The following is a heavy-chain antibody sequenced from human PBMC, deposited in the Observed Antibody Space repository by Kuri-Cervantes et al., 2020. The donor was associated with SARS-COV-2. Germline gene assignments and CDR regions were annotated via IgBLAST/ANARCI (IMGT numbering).Heavy chain of an antibody. Sequence: ASVKVSCKASGYTFTSYGISWVRQAPGQGLEWMGWISAYNGNTNYAQKLQGRVTMTTDTSTSTAYMELRSLRSDDTAVYYCARERYYDILTGYHTRNYGMDVWGQGTTVTVSS. D-gene: IGHD3-9*01. V-gene: IGHV1-18*01. CDR1: GYTFTSYG. CDR3: ARERYYDILTGYHTRNYGMDV. J-gene: IGHJ6*02. CDR2: ISAYNGNT.